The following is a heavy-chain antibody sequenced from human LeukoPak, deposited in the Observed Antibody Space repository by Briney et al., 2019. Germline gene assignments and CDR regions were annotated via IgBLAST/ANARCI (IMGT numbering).Heavy chain of an antibody. J-gene: IGHJ4*02. CDR3: AGGGGQSGYSYGTTVDY. V-gene: IGHV3-33*01. CDR2: MWSDGSNE. D-gene: IGHD5-18*01. Sequence: GGSLRLSCAASGFTFSNYGMHWVRHAPGKGLEWVAVMWSDGSNEYYADSVKGRFTISRDNSKNTLYLQMNSLRAEDTAMYYCAGGGGQSGYSYGTTVDYWGQGTLVTVSS. CDR1: GFTFSNYG.